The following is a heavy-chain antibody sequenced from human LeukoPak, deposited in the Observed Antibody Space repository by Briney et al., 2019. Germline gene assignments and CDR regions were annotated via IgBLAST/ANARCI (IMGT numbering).Heavy chain of an antibody. CDR1: GFTFSSYS. Sequence: GGSLRLSCAASGFTFSSYSMNWVRQAPGKGLEWVSYISSSSSTIYYADSVKGRFTISRDNAKNSLYLQMNSLRAEDTALYHCARDLVGDSFDYWGQGTLVTVSS. CDR2: ISSSSSTI. D-gene: IGHD2-15*01. J-gene: IGHJ4*02. CDR3: ARDLVGDSFDY. V-gene: IGHV3-48*04.